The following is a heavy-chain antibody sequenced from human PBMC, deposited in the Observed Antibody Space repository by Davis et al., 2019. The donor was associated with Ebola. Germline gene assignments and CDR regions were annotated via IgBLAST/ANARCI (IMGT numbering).Heavy chain of an antibody. J-gene: IGHJ4*02. D-gene: IGHD1-7*01. CDR1: GFTFSSYW. CDR2: IKQDGSEK. V-gene: IGHV3-7*03. Sequence: GESLKISCAASGFTFSSYWMSWVRQAPGKGLEWVANIKQDGSEKYYVDSVKGRFTISRDNAKNSLYLQMNSLRAEDTAVYYCARALKAYNWNYGYFDYWGQGTLVTVSS. CDR3: ARALKAYNWNYGYFDY.